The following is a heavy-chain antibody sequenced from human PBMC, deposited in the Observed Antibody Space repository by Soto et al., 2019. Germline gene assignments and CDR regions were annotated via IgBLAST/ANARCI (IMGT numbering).Heavy chain of an antibody. CDR1: GGTFSSYA. Sequence: QVQLVQSGAEVKKPGSSVKVSCKASGGTFSSYAISWVRQSPGQGLEWMGGIIPIFGTANYAQKFQGRVTITADKSTSTAYMELSSLRSEDTAVYYCAGRTRNIAAAKEVDYWGQGTLVTVSS. CDR2: IIPIFGTA. V-gene: IGHV1-69*06. D-gene: IGHD6-13*01. J-gene: IGHJ4*02. CDR3: AGRTRNIAAAKEVDY.